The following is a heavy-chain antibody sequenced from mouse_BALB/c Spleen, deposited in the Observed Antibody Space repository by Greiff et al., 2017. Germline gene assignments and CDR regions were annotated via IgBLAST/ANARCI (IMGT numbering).Heavy chain of an antibody. J-gene: IGHJ2*01. CDR1: GYTFTSYW. CDR3: ARYDSRGY. Sequence: QVQLQQSGAELAKPGASVKMSCKASGYTFTSYWMHWVKQRPGQGLEWIGYINPSTGYTEYNQKFKDKATLTADKSSSTAYMQLSSLTSEDSAVYYCARYDSRGYWGQGTTLTVSS. V-gene: IGHV1-7*01. D-gene: IGHD2-4*01. CDR2: INPSTGYT.